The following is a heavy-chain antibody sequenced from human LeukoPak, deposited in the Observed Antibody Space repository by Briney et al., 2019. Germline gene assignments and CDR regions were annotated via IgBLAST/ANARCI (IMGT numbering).Heavy chain of an antibody. CDR2: ISAYNGNT. CDR1: GYTFTSYG. J-gene: IGHJ4*02. V-gene: IGHV1-18*01. D-gene: IGHD6-13*01. CDR3: ARDRVGIAAAGTAFPQPFDY. Sequence: ASVKVSCKASGYTFTSYGISWVRQAPGQGLEWMGWISAYNGNTNYAQKLQGRVTMTTDTSTSTAYMELRSLRSDDTAVYYCARDRVGIAAAGTAFPQPFDYWGQGTLVTVSP.